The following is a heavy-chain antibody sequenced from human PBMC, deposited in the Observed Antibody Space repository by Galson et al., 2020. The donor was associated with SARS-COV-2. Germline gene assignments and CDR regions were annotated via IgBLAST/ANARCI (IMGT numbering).Heavy chain of an antibody. CDR1: GFTFSSYS. J-gene: IGHJ3*02. D-gene: IGHD1-26*01. CDR2: ISSSSSYI. CDR3: AVVPSGSYGYDAFDI. Sequence: GGSLRLSCAASGFTFSSYSMNWVRQAPGKGLEWVSSISSSSSYIYYADSVKGRFTISRDNAKNSLYLQMNSLRAEDTAVYYCAVVPSGSYGYDAFDIWGQGTMVTVSS. V-gene: IGHV3-21*01.